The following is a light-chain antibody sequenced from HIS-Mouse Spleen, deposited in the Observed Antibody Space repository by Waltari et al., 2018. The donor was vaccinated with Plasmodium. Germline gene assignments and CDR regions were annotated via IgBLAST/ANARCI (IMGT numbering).Light chain of an antibody. J-gene: IGLJ3*02. CDR2: RNT. V-gene: IGLV1-44*01. CDR3: AAWDDSLNGPV. CDR1: SSNIGSNT. Sequence: QSVLTQPPSASGTPGQRVTISCSGSSSNIGSNTVNWYKQLPGTAPQLLIYRNTQRPSGVPDRFSGSKSGTSASLAISGLQSEDEADYYCAAWDDSLNGPVFGGGTKLTVL.